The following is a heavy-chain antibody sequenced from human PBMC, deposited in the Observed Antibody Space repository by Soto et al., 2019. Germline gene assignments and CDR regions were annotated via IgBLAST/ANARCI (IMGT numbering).Heavy chain of an antibody. CDR2: ISGSGGST. CDR3: AKPPHYDILTGYYFDY. Sequence: EVQLLESGGGLVQPGGSLRLSCAASGFTFSRYAMSWVRQAPGKGLEWVSAISGSGGSTYYADSVKGRFTISRDNSKNTLYQQMNSLRAEDTAVYYCAKPPHYDILTGYYFDYWGQGTLVTVSS. CDR1: GFTFSRYA. V-gene: IGHV3-23*01. D-gene: IGHD3-9*01. J-gene: IGHJ4*02.